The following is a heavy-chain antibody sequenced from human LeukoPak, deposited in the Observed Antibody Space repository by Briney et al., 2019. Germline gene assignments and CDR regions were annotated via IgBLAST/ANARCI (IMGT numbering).Heavy chain of an antibody. CDR3: AKDRWLRRASGVVFDY. J-gene: IGHJ4*02. Sequence: GGSLRLSCAASGFTFSSYAMSWVRQAPGKGLEWVSAISGSGGSTYYADSVKGRFTISRDNSKNTLYLQMNSLRAEDTAVYYCAKDRWLRRASGVVFDYWGQGTLVTVSS. CDR2: ISGSGGST. CDR1: GFTFSSYA. D-gene: IGHD5-12*01. V-gene: IGHV3-23*01.